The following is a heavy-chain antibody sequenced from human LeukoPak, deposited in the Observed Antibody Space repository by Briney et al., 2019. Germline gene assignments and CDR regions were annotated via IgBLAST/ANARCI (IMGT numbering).Heavy chain of an antibody. D-gene: IGHD2-2*02. CDR3: ARIPDY. CDR1: GFTFSDYY. Sequence: GGSLRLSCAASGFTFSDYYMSWIRQAPGKGLEWLSYISGSSTDTNYADSVKGRFTISRDNSKNTLYLQMNSLRAEDTAVYYCARIPDYWGQGTLVTVSS. CDR2: ISGSSTDT. J-gene: IGHJ4*02. V-gene: IGHV3-11*03.